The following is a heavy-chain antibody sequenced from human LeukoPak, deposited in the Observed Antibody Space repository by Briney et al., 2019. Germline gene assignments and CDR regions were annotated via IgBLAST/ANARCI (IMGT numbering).Heavy chain of an antibody. CDR2: ISSSSSTI. Sequence: PGGSLRLSCAASGFTFSSYSMSWVRQAPGKGLEWVSYISSSSSTIYYADSVKGRFTISRDNAKNSLYLQMNSLRAEDTAVYYCARDSTTVTTTPLDYWGQGTLVTVSS. D-gene: IGHD4-11*01. J-gene: IGHJ4*02. CDR1: GFTFSSYS. CDR3: ARDSTTVTTTPLDY. V-gene: IGHV3-48*01.